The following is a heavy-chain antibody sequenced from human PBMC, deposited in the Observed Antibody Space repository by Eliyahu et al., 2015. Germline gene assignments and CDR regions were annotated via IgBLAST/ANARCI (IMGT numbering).Heavy chain of an antibody. CDR2: IYPGDFDV. V-gene: IGHV5-51*01. D-gene: IGHD6-19*01. CDR3: ARELAIAVAGNGMDV. J-gene: IGHJ6*02. CDR1: GYTFSKYW. Sequence: DVQLVQSGAEVKKPGESLRISCKGSGYTFSKYWIGWVRQMPGKGLGWMGMIYPGDFDVRYSPSFQGQVTISGDKSTSTAYLEWSSLKASDTAMYYCARELAIAVAGNGMDVWGQGTTVIVSS.